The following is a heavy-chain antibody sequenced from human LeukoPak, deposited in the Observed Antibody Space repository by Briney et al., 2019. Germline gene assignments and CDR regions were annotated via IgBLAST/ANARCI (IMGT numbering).Heavy chain of an antibody. J-gene: IGHJ6*02. CDR3: ATTRDYYGMDV. V-gene: IGHV4-61*02. Sequence: PSQTLSLTCTVSGGSIRSGNDYWSWIRQPAGKGLEWIGRIYTSGSTNYNPSLKSRITISVDTSKNQFSLILSSVTAADTAVYYCATTRDYYGMDVWGQGTTVTVSS. CDR2: IYTSGST. CDR1: GGSIRSGNDY. D-gene: IGHD2-21*01.